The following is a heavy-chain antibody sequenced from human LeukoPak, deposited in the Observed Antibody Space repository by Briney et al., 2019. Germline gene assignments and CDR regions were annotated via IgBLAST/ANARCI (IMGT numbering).Heavy chain of an antibody. J-gene: IGHJ4*02. CDR1: GYTFTGYY. Sequence: ASVKVSCKASGYTFTGYYMHWVRQAPGQGLEWMGWINPNSGGTNYAQKFQGRVTMTRDTSIRTAYMELSRLSSDDTAVYYCAREGFGEGPFDYWGQGTLVTVSS. CDR2: INPNSGGT. D-gene: IGHD3-10*01. CDR3: AREGFGEGPFDY. V-gene: IGHV1-2*02.